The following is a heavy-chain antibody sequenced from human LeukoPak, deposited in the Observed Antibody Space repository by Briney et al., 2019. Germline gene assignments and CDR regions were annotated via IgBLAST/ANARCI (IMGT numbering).Heavy chain of an antibody. Sequence: ASVKVSCKASGYTFTSYAMHWVRQAPGQRLEWMGWINAGNGNTKYSQKFQGRVTITRDTSASTAYMGLSSLRSEDTAVYYCARDGRYSSSYGMDVWGQGTTVTVSS. CDR1: GYTFTSYA. CDR2: INAGNGNT. V-gene: IGHV1-3*01. J-gene: IGHJ6*02. CDR3: ARDGRYSSSYGMDV. D-gene: IGHD6-13*01.